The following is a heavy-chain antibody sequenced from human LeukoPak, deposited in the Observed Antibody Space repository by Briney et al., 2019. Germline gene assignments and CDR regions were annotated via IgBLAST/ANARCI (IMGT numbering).Heavy chain of an antibody. V-gene: IGHV1-18*01. D-gene: IGHD5-24*01. Sequence: GASVKVSCKASGYTFTSYGISWVRQAPGQGLEWMGWISAYNGNTNYAQKLQGRVTMTTDTSTSTAYMELRSLRSDDTAVYYCARDVRWLQPTAEYFQHWGQGTLVTVSS. CDR2: ISAYNGNT. J-gene: IGHJ1*01. CDR3: ARDVRWLQPTAEYFQH. CDR1: GYTFTSYG.